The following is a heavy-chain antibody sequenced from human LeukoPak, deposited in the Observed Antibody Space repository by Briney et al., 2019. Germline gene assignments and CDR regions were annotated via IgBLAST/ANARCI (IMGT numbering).Heavy chain of an antibody. CDR3: AKGSGRYLGSSYCLLN. Sequence: QPGGSLRLSCAASGFTFSSYGMHWVRQAPGKGLEWVAVISYDGSNKYYADSVTGRFIISRDNSKNTLYLQMSNLRPEDTAVYYCAKGSGRYLGSSYCLLNWGQGTLVTVSS. V-gene: IGHV3-30*18. CDR1: GFTFSSYG. J-gene: IGHJ4*02. D-gene: IGHD6-13*01. CDR2: ISYDGSNK.